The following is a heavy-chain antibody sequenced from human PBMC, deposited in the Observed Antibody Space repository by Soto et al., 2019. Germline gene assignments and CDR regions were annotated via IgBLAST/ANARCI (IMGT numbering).Heavy chain of an antibody. CDR2: INAGNGNT. V-gene: IGHV1-3*01. D-gene: IGHD6-13*01. Sequence: ASVKGTCKASGYTFTSYAMHWVRQAPGQRLEWMGWINAGNGNTKYSQMFQGRVTITRDTSASTAYMELSSLRSEDTAVYYCARNLAALNYYHYGLDVPGQRTTVIVSS. J-gene: IGHJ6*02. CDR3: ARNLAALNYYHYGLDV. CDR1: GYTFTSYA.